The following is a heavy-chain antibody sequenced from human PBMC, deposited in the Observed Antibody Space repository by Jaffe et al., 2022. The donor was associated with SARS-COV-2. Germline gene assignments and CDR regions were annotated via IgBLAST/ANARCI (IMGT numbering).Heavy chain of an antibody. CDR1: GFTFSSYA. CDR3: AREGDGITMIVVVIYDDAFDI. J-gene: IGHJ3*02. Sequence: QVQLVESGGGVVQPGRSLRLSCAASGFTFSSYAMHWVRQAPGKGLEWVAVISYDGSNKYYADSVKGRFTISRDNSKNTLYLQMNSLRAEDTAVYYCAREGDGITMIVVVIYDDAFDIWGQGTMVTVSS. D-gene: IGHD3-22*01. CDR2: ISYDGSNK. V-gene: IGHV3-30*04.